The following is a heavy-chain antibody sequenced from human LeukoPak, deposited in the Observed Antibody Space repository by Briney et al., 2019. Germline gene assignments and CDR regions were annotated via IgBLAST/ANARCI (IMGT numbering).Heavy chain of an antibody. D-gene: IGHD3-22*01. Sequence: PGGSLRLSCAASGFTFDDYGMHWVRQAPGKGLEWVSGISWNSGSIGYADSVKGRFTISRDNAKNSLYLQMNSLRAEDTALYYCTKDSLADYYDSSGYHEYWGQGTLVTVSS. V-gene: IGHV3-9*01. J-gene: IGHJ4*02. CDR3: TKDSLADYYDSSGYHEY. CDR2: ISWNSGSI. CDR1: GFTFDDYG.